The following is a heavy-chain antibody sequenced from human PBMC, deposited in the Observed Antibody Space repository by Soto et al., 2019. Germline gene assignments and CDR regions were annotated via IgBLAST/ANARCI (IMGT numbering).Heavy chain of an antibody. CDR2: ISYDGSNK. D-gene: IGHD6-19*01. Sequence: GESLKISCAASGFTFSSYGMHWVRQAPGKGLEWVAVISYDGSNKYYADSVKGRFTISRDNSKNTLYLQMNSLRAEDTAVYYCAKATAVAEIFYYWGQGTLVTVSS. CDR3: AKATAVAEIFYY. V-gene: IGHV3-30*18. J-gene: IGHJ4*02. CDR1: GFTFSSYG.